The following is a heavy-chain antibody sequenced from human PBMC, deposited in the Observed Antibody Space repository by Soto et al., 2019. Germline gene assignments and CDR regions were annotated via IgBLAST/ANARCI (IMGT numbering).Heavy chain of an antibody. J-gene: IGHJ6*04. D-gene: IGHD3-10*01. CDR2: ISSSGFTI. CDR3: ARNTKLAAGADYYGLDV. Sequence: QGQLVESGGDLVRPGGSLRLSCATSGFTFGDRYMSWIRQAPGKGLEWVSYISSSGFTIYYADSVKGRFTISRDNANDSLYLQMKSLSAADTAVYYCARNTKLAAGADYYGLDVWGYGTTVIVSS. V-gene: IGHV3-11*01. CDR1: GFTFGDRY.